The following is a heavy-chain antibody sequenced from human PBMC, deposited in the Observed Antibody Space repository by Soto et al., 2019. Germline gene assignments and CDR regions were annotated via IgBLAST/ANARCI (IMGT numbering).Heavy chain of an antibody. Sequence: SGPTLVNPTQTLTLTCTFTAFSLSTGGVGVGWIRQPPGKALEWLALIYWDDDKRYSPSLRSRLTITKDTSKNQVVLTMTNMDPVDTATYYCIQSRCGGDCLQSYASYYYYGMDVWGQETTFTVS. J-gene: IGHJ6*02. CDR1: AFSLSTGGVG. V-gene: IGHV2-5*02. D-gene: IGHD2-21*02. CDR3: IQSRCGGDCLQSYASYYYYGMDV. CDR2: IYWDDDK.